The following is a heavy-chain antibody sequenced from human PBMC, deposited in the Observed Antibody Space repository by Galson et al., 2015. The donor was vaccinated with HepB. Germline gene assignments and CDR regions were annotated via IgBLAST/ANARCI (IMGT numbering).Heavy chain of an antibody. V-gene: IGHV1-18*01. J-gene: IGHJ4*02. Sequence: SVKVSCKASGYTFTSYGISWVRQAPGQGLEWMGWISAYNGNTNYAQKLQGRVTMTTDTSTSTAYMELRSLRSDDTAVYYCARDWGGRYGSGSYYTYDYWGQGTLVTVSS. CDR2: ISAYNGNT. D-gene: IGHD3-10*01. CDR1: GYTFTSYG. CDR3: ARDWGGRYGSGSYYTYDY.